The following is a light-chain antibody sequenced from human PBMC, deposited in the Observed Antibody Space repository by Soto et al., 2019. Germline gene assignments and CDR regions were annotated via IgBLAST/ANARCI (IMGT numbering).Light chain of an antibody. CDR3: HQYGSFPHT. Sequence: EIVLTQSPGTLSLSPGERATLSCRASQSVRGSFLAWYQQKPGQAPRLLIYGASSRATGIPDRFSGSGSGTDFTFIISSLEPEDVGMYYWHQYGSFPHTFGQGTKLETK. CDR1: QSVRGSF. CDR2: GAS. V-gene: IGKV3-20*01. J-gene: IGKJ2*01.